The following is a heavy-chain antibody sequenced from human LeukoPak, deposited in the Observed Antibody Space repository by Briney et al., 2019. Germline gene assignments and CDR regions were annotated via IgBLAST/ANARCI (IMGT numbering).Heavy chain of an antibody. V-gene: IGHV4-4*07. Sequence: SETLSLTCTVSGGSISSYYWSWIRQPAGKGLEWIGRIYTSGSTNYNPSLKSRVTMSVDTSKNQFSLKPSSVTAADTAVYYCARDQEYCGGDCSYYFDYWGQGTLVTVSS. D-gene: IGHD2-21*02. CDR2: IYTSGST. J-gene: IGHJ4*02. CDR3: ARDQEYCGGDCSYYFDY. CDR1: GGSISSYY.